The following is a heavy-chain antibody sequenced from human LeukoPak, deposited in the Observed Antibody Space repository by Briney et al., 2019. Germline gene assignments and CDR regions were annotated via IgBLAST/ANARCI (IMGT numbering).Heavy chain of an antibody. CDR2: INHSGST. CDR1: GGSFSGYY. J-gene: IGHJ6*04. CDR3: AGGHYSSSWSGMDV. V-gene: IGHV4-34*01. D-gene: IGHD6-13*01. Sequence: SETLSLTCAVYGGSFSGYYWSWIRQPPGKGLEWIGEINHSGSTNYNPSLKSRVTISVDTSKNQFSLKLSSVTAADTAVYYCAGGHYSSSWSGMDVWGKGTTVTVSS.